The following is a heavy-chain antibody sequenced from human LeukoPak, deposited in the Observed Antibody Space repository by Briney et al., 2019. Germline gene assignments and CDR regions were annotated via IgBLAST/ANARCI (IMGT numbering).Heavy chain of an antibody. Sequence: PSQTLSLTCTVSGGSISSGGYYWSWIRQPPGKGLEWIGYIYHSGSTYYNPSLKSRVTISVDRSKNQFSLKLSSVTAADTAVYYCARALLYYDILTGYYNTAYYFDYWGQGTLVTVSS. D-gene: IGHD3-9*01. CDR1: GGSISSGGYY. J-gene: IGHJ4*02. CDR3: ARALLYYDILTGYYNTAYYFDY. V-gene: IGHV4-30-2*01. CDR2: IYHSGST.